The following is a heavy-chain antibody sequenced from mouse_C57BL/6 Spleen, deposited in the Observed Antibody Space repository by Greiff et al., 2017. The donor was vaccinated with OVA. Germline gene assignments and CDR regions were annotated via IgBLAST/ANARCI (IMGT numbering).Heavy chain of an antibody. CDR1: GYTFTSYW. D-gene: IGHD2-4*01. CDR3: AGGVYDYDEATVDY. Sequence: QVQLQQPGAELVKPGASVKLSCKASGYTFTSYWMHWVKQRPGQGLEWIGMIHPNSGSTNYNEKFKSKATLTVDKSSRPAYMQLSSLTSEDSAVYYCAGGVYDYDEATVDYWGQGTTLTVSS. J-gene: IGHJ2*01. CDR2: IHPNSGST. V-gene: IGHV1-64*01.